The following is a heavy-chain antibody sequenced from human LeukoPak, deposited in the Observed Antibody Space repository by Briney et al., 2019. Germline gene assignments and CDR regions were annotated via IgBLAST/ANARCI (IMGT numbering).Heavy chain of an antibody. J-gene: IGHJ6*03. CDR2: TYYRSKWYN. CDR1: GDSVSSNSAA. Sequence: SQTLSLTCAISGDSVSSNSAAWNWIRQSPSRGLEWLGRTYYRSKWYNDYAVSVKSRITINPDTSKNQFSLKLSSVTAADTAVYYCARDGGSSWFMDYYYYMDVWAKGPRSPSP. D-gene: IGHD6-13*01. V-gene: IGHV6-1*01. CDR3: ARDGGSSWFMDYYYYMDV.